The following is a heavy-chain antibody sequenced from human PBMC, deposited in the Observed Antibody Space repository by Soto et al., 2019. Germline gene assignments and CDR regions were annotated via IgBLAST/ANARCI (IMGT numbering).Heavy chain of an antibody. J-gene: IGHJ4*02. CDR2: ISGGGDTT. Sequence: GGSLRLSCAASGFTFNNYAMTWVRQAPGKGLEWVSAISGGGDTTSYADSVKGRFTVSRDGSKNTLYLQMSSLRAEDTALYYCAKGRGGSGSLAPRVDFWGQGTLVTVSS. CDR3: AKGRGGSGSLAPRVDF. V-gene: IGHV3-23*01. CDR1: GFTFNNYA. D-gene: IGHD3-10*01.